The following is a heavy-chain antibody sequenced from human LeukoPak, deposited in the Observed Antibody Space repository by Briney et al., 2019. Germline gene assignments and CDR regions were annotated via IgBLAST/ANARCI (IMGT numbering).Heavy chain of an antibody. CDR1: GFTFSVYG. CDR2: ISSSTSTI. CDR3: ARRPPSGAALDH. D-gene: IGHD6-6*01. V-gene: IGHV3-48*01. Sequence: GGSLRLSCAASGFTFSVYGMNWVRQAPGKGLEWIAYISSSTSTINYADSVKGRFTISRDNANDSLFLQMNSLRVDDTAIYYCARRPPSGAALDHWGQGTRVTVSS. J-gene: IGHJ5*02.